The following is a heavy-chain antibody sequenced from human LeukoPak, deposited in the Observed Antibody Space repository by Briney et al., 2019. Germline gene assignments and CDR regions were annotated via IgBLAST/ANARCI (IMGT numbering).Heavy chain of an antibody. J-gene: IGHJ6*04. Sequence: PGRSLRLSCAASGFTFSSYGMHWVRQAPGKGLEWVAVISYDGSNKYYADSVKGRFTISRDNSKNTLYLQMNSLRAEDTAVYYCARSYDSSAYFSYYYYGMDVWGKGTTVTVSS. CDR1: GFTFSSYG. V-gene: IGHV3-30*03. CDR2: ISYDGSNK. D-gene: IGHD3-22*01. CDR3: ARSYDSSAYFSYYYYGMDV.